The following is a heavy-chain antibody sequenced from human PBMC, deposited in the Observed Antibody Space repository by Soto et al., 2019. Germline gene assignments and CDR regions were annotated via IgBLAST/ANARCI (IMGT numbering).Heavy chain of an antibody. CDR2: IIPIFGTA. V-gene: IGHV1-69*13. CDR1: GGTFISYS. D-gene: IGHD6-6*01. J-gene: IGHJ4*02. Sequence: ASVKVSCNASGGTFISYSISWVRQAPGQGLEWMGGIIPIFGTANYAQKFQGRVTITADESTSTAYMELSSLRSEDTAVYYCAIEYSSSPPYYPIGYWGQGTLVTVSS. CDR3: AIEYSSSPPYYPIGY.